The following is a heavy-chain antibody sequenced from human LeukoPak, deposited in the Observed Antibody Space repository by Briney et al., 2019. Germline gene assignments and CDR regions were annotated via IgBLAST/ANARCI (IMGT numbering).Heavy chain of an antibody. Sequence: GGPLSLSCAASGFTFSSYEKKGGRQARGGGVEWVLYISSSGSTIYYADSVKGRFTISRDNAKNSLYLQMNSLRAEDTAVYYCAELGITMIGGVWGKGTTVTISS. J-gene: IGHJ6*04. CDR2: ISSSGSTI. CDR1: GFTFSSYE. D-gene: IGHD3-10*02. CDR3: AELGITMIGGV. V-gene: IGHV3-48*03.